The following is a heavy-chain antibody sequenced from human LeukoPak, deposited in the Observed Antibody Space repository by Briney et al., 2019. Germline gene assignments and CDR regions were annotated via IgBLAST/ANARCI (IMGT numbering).Heavy chain of an antibody. Sequence: GGSLRLSCAASGFTFSTYGMSWVRQAPGKGLEWVSSISSSSNYIYYADSVKGRFTISRDNAKNSLYLQMNSLRAEDTAVYYCARGLTGTTGGDYWGQGTLVTVSS. D-gene: IGHD1-7*01. CDR1: GFTFSTYG. CDR2: ISSSSNYI. V-gene: IGHV3-21*01. J-gene: IGHJ4*02. CDR3: ARGLTGTTGGDY.